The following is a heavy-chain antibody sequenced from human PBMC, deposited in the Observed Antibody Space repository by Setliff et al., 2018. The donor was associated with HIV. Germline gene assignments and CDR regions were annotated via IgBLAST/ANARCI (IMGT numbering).Heavy chain of an antibody. J-gene: IGHJ6*03. CDR3: ASSSWYYYYYYYLDA. D-gene: IGHD6-13*01. CDR2: IYTGGST. CDR1: GDSISSSSYY. V-gene: IGHV4-61*02. Sequence: LTCTVSGDSISSSSYYWSWIRQPAGKGLEWIGRIYTGGSTNYNPSLKSRVTISIDTSKNQFSLRLSSVTAADTAVYFCASSSWYYYYYYYLDAWGKGTTVTVSS.